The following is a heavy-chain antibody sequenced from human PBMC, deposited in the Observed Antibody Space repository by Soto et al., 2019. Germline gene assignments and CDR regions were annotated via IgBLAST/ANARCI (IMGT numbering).Heavy chain of an antibody. CDR2: IYPGDSDT. V-gene: IGHV5-51*01. CDR3: ARGRFHYYGMDV. CDR1: GYRFSTYW. D-gene: IGHD3-10*01. Sequence: PGESLKISSQCSGYRFSTYWIAWVRQMPGRGLEWMGIIYPGDSDTRYSPSFQGQVTISADKSISTAYLQWSSLKASDSAMYYCARGRFHYYGMDVWGQGTTVTVSS. J-gene: IGHJ6*02.